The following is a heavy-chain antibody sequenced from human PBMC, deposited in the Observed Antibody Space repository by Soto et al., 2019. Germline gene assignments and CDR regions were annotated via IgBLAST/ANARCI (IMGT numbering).Heavy chain of an antibody. V-gene: IGHV4-34*01. CDR1: GGSFSGYY. J-gene: IGHJ4*02. D-gene: IGHD3-22*01. CDR3: ARGRDYYDSSGYYYAAYYFDY. CDR2: INHSGST. Sequence: QVQLQQWGAGLLKPSETLSLTCAVYGGSFSGYYWSWIRQPPGKGLEWIGEINHSGSTNYNPSLKSRVTISVDTSKNQFSLKLSSVTAADTAVYYCARGRDYYDSSGYYYAAYYFDYWGQGTLVTVSS.